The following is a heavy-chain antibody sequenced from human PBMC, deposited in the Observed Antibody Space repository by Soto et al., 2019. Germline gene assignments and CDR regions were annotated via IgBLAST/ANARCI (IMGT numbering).Heavy chain of an antibody. J-gene: IGHJ6*03. CDR2: IIPILGIA. D-gene: IGHD3-16*01. Sequence: QVQLVQSGAEVKKPGSSVKVSCKASGGTFSSYTISWVRQAPGQGLEWMGRIIPILGIAYYAQKFQRRVTMTADKSTSPAYMELSSLRSEDTAVYYCARSGGQDDVFYYYYMDVWGKGTTVTVSS. V-gene: IGHV1-69*02. CDR1: GGTFSSYT. CDR3: ARSGGQDDVFYYYYMDV.